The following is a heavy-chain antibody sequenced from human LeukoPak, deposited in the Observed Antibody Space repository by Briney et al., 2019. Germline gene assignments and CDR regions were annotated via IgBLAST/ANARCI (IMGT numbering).Heavy chain of an antibody. Sequence: PGGSXRXSXXAXXXXXSSYAMSWVRQAPGKGLEWVSAISGSGGSTYYADSVKGRFTISRDNSKNTLYLQMNSLRAEDTAVYYCAKVSWYNWNDGYFDYWGQGTLVTVSS. CDR3: AKVSWYNWNDGYFDY. CDR2: ISGSGGST. J-gene: IGHJ4*02. V-gene: IGHV3-23*01. D-gene: IGHD1-1*01. CDR1: XXXXSSYA.